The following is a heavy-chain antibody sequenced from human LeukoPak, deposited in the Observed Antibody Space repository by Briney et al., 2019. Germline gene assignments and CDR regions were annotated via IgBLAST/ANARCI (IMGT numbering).Heavy chain of an antibody. CDR3: ANAGWEVPAAIFSPHLYYMDV. J-gene: IGHJ6*03. V-gene: IGHV3-23*05. Sequence: GSLRLSCVASGFSLSGYAMSWVRQAPGKGPEWVSGILSSGTTYYSDSVKGRFTISRDNSKNTLYMQMNSLRAEDTAVYYCANAGWEVPAAIFSPHLYYMDVWGKGTTVTVSS. D-gene: IGHD2-2*02. CDR1: GFSLSGYA. CDR2: ILSSGTT.